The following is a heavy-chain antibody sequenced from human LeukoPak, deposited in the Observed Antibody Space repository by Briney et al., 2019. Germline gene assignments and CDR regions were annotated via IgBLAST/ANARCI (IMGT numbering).Heavy chain of an antibody. CDR3: ARHPFATPFDY. Sequence: SETLSLTCYVSAGTISNYYWSRIRQPPGQGLEWMGYMYHTGNTMSNSSLKGRVTMSLDTTKNPFSLRLSPVTAADTAVYYCARHPFATPFDYWGPGTLVTVSS. CDR2: MYHTGNT. D-gene: IGHD2-15*01. V-gene: IGHV4-59*08. CDR1: AGTISNYY. J-gene: IGHJ4*02.